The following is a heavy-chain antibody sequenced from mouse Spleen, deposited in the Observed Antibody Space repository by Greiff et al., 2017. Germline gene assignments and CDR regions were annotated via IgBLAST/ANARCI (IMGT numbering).Heavy chain of an antibody. Sequence: QVQLKESGAELARPGASVKLSCKASGYTFTSYGISWVKQRTGQGLEWIGEIYPRSGNTYYNEKFKGKATLTADKSSSTAYMELRSLTSEDSAVYFCARWDYEFAYWGQGTLVTVSA. J-gene: IGHJ3*01. D-gene: IGHD2-4*01. V-gene: IGHV1-81*01. CDR2: IYPRSGNT. CDR3: ARWDYEFAY. CDR1: GYTFTSYG.